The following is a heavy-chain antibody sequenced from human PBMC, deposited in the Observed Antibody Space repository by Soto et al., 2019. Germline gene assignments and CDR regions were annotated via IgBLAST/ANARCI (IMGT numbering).Heavy chain of an antibody. J-gene: IGHJ4*02. D-gene: IGHD2-8*01. CDR3: ARDKEWAFDY. CDR2: IFVTSTTI. CDR1: GFTFSSYS. V-gene: IGHV3-48*04. Sequence: GGSLRLSCVASGFTFSSYSMVWVRQAPGKGLEWISYIFVTSTTIYYADSVKGRSTVSRDNTQNSLFLLMNSLRAEDTAIYYCARDKEWAFDYWGQGTLVTVSS.